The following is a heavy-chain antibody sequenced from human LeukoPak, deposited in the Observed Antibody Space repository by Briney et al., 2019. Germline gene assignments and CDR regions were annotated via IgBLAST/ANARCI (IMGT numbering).Heavy chain of an antibody. J-gene: IGHJ4*02. CDR3: AKDLVSSSWYFDY. CDR1: GFTFSSYA. Sequence: PGGSLRLSCAASGFTFSSYAMSWVRQAPGKGLEWVSAISGSGGSTYYADSVKGRFTISRDNSKNTLYPQMNSLRAEDTAVYYCAKDLVSSSWYFDYWGQGTLVTVSS. D-gene: IGHD6-13*01. CDR2: ISGSGGST. V-gene: IGHV3-23*01.